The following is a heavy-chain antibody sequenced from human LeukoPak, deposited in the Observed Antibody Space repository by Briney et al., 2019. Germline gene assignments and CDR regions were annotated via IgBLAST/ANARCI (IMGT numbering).Heavy chain of an antibody. J-gene: IGHJ4*02. Sequence: PSETLSLTCTVSGGSISSYYWSWIRQPAGKGLEWIGRIYTSGSTNYSPSLKSRVTMSVDTSKNQFSLNLSSVTAADTAVYYCAREAGCSGGSCYSWLHGWGQGTLVTASS. D-gene: IGHD2-15*01. CDR2: IYTSGST. CDR3: AREAGCSGGSCYSWLHG. V-gene: IGHV4-4*07. CDR1: GGSISSYY.